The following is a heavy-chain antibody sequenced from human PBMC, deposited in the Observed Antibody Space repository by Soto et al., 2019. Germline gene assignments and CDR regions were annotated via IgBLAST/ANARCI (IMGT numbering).Heavy chain of an antibody. V-gene: IGHV6-1*01. J-gene: IGHJ6*02. CDR1: GDSVSSNSAA. CDR2: TYYRSKWYN. Sequence: SQTLSLTCAISGDSVSSNSAAWNWIRQSPSRGLEWLGRTYYRSKWYNDYAVSVKSRITINPDTSKNQFSLQLNSVTPEDTAVYYCARDLGRDCSGGSCYSLNYYGMDVWGQGTTVTVSS. CDR3: ARDLGRDCSGGSCYSLNYYGMDV. D-gene: IGHD2-15*01.